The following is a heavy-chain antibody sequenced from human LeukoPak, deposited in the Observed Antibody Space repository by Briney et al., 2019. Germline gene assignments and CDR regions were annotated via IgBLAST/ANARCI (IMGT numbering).Heavy chain of an antibody. J-gene: IGHJ4*02. D-gene: IGHD3-3*01. V-gene: IGHV3-48*01. CDR3: ARGPYKDFWSGYSDY. Sequence: PGGSLRLSCAASRFTFSSYSMNWVRQAPGKGLEWVSYISSSSTTIYYADSVKGRFTISRDNAKNSLYLQMNSLRVADTAVYYCARGPYKDFWSGYSDYWGQGTLVTVSS. CDR1: RFTFSSYS. CDR2: ISSSSTTI.